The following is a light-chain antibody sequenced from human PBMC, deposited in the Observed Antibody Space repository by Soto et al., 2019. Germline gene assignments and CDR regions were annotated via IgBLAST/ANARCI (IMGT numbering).Light chain of an antibody. Sequence: EKVMTQSPGSLSVSPGERAALSCRASQSVGSNLAWYQRKPGQAPRLLIYGASTRATGIPSRFSGSGSGTEFTLTISSLLSEDFAVYYCQQYYDWPWTFGQGTTVEIK. CDR1: QSVGSN. CDR3: QQYYDWPWT. V-gene: IGKV3-15*01. J-gene: IGKJ1*01. CDR2: GAS.